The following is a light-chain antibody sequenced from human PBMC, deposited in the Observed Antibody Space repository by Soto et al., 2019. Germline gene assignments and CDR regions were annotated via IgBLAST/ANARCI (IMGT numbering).Light chain of an antibody. V-gene: IGLV2-8*01. CDR2: EVS. J-gene: IGLJ2*01. Sequence: QSALTQPPSASGSPGQSVTISCTGTSSDVGGYNYVSWYQQHPGKAPKLMIYEVSKRPSGVPDRFSGSKSGNTASLTVSGLQAEDEADYYCSSYAGSKVVFGGGTKLTFL. CDR3: SSYAGSKVV. CDR1: SSDVGGYNY.